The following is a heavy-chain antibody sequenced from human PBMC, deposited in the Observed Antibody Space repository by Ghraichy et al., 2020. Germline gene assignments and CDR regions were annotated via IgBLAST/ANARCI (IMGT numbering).Heavy chain of an antibody. J-gene: IGHJ4*02. V-gene: IGHV1-18*01. Sequence: ASVKVSCKASGYTFTSYGISWVRQAPGQGLEWMGWISAYNGNTNYAQKLQGRVTMTTDTSTSTAYMELRSLRSDDTAVYYCARSPNGYSSSWYGGGLDYWGQGTLVTVSS. CDR2: ISAYNGNT. CDR1: GYTFTSYG. D-gene: IGHD6-13*01. CDR3: ARSPNGYSSSWYGGGLDY.